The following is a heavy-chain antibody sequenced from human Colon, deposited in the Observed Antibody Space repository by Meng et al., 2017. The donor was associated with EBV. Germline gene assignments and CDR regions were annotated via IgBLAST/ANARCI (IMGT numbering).Heavy chain of an antibody. V-gene: IGHV1-2*06. CDR1: DYTFTGYG. J-gene: IGHJ4*02. Sequence: QAQLVQSGGEVKKPGASVKVSCKASDYTFTGYGVCWVRQAPGQGLEWVGRITPSSGGTTYAQKFQGRVTMTRDTSISTAYMELSSLRSDDAAIYYCVRANLGSADYWGQGTLVTVSS. CDR3: VRANLGSADY. D-gene: IGHD7-27*01. CDR2: ITPSSGGT.